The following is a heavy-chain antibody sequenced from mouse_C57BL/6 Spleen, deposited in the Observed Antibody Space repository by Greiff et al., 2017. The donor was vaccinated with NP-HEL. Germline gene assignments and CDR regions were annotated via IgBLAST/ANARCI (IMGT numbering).Heavy chain of an antibody. V-gene: IGHV1-9*01. D-gene: IGHD1-1*01. CDR3: AISPFTTVVARGYFDY. Sequence: VQLQQSGAELMKPGASVKLSCKATGYTFTGYWIEWVKQRPGHGLEWIGEILPGSGSTNYNEKFKGKATFTADTSSNTAYMQLSSLTTEDSAIYYCAISPFTTVVARGYFDYWGQGTTLTVSS. CDR2: ILPGSGST. J-gene: IGHJ2*01. CDR1: GYTFTGYW.